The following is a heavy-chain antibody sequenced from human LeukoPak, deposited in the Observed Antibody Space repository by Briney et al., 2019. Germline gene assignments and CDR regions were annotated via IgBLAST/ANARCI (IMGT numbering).Heavy chain of an antibody. D-gene: IGHD3-3*01. CDR2: ISGSGGST. CDR3: AKDQKPGFLEWLLDY. CDR1: GFTFSCYA. Sequence: PGGSLRLSCAASGFTFSCYAMSWVRQAPGKGLEWVSAISGSGGSTYYADSVKGRFTISRDNSKNTLYLQMNSLRAEDTAVYYCAKDQKPGFLEWLLDYWGQGTLVTVSS. V-gene: IGHV3-23*01. J-gene: IGHJ4*02.